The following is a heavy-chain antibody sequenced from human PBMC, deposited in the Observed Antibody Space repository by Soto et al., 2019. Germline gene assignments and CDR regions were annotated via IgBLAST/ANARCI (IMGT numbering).Heavy chain of an antibody. CDR1: GYTFTGYY. D-gene: IGHD6-13*01. Sequence: ASVKVSCKASGYTFTGYYMHWVRQAPGQGLEWMGWINPNNGGTNYAQKFQGRVTMTRDTSISTAYMELSRLRSDDTAVYYCARGSQAAAGTGYFDYWGQGTLVTVSS. V-gene: IGHV1-2*02. CDR2: INPNNGGT. CDR3: ARGSQAAAGTGYFDY. J-gene: IGHJ4*02.